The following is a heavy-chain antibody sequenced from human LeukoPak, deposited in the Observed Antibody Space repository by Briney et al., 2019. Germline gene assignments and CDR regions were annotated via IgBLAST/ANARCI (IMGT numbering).Heavy chain of an antibody. CDR1: GYTLTELS. CDR2: FDPEDGET. V-gene: IGHV1-24*01. CDR3: ATYGYRSSWSGDYFDY. D-gene: IGHD6-13*01. J-gene: IGHJ4*02. Sequence: GASVKVPCKVSGYTLTELSMHWVRQAPGKGLEWMGGFDPEDGETIYAQKFQGRVTMTEDISTDTAYMELSSLRSEDTAVYYCATYGYRSSWSGDYFDYWGQGTLVTVSS.